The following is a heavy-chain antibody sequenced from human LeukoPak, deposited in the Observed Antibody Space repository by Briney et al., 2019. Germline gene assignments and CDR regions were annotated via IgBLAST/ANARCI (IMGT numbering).Heavy chain of an antibody. D-gene: IGHD3-22*01. CDR2: IYHSGST. CDR3: ARGYDSSGHTLRTWFDP. Sequence: SETLSLTCTVSGYSISSGYYWGWIRQPPGKGLEWIGSIYHSGSTYYNPSLKSRVTISVDTSKNQFSLKLSSVTAADTAVYYCARGYDSSGHTLRTWFDPWGQGTLVTVSS. V-gene: IGHV4-38-2*02. J-gene: IGHJ5*02. CDR1: GYSISSGYY.